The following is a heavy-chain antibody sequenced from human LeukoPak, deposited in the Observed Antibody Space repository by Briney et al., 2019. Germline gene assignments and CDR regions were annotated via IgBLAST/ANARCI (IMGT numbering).Heavy chain of an antibody. V-gene: IGHV3-11*03. D-gene: IGHD3-22*01. CDR2: ISSSSTYT. CDR3: ARLLGVMILADY. J-gene: IGHJ4*02. Sequence: GGSLRLSCAASGFTFSDYYMTWIRQSPGKGLEWVSYISSSSTYTNYADSVKGRFTISRDNAKNSLYLQMNSLRAEDTAVYHCARLLGVMILADYWGQGTLVSVSS. CDR1: GFTFSDYY.